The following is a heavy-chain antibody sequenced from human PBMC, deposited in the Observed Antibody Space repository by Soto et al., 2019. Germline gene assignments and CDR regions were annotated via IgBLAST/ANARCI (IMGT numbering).Heavy chain of an antibody. Sequence: QVQLVQSGAEVKKPGASVKVSCKASGYTFTSYYMHWVRQAPGQGLEWMGWINPDRGGTYYPHKFQDRVTMTRDTSISTAYIELSRLTSDDTALYYCARDRGVRDVCGQGTTVIVSS. CDR1: GYTFTSYY. CDR2: INPDRGGT. V-gene: IGHV1-2*02. D-gene: IGHD2-8*01. J-gene: IGHJ6*02. CDR3: ARDRGVRDV.